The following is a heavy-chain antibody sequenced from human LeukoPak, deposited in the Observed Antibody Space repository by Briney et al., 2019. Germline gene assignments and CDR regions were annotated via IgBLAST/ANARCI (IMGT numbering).Heavy chain of an antibody. CDR1: GGTFSSYT. D-gene: IGHD3-10*01. Sequence: SVKVSCKASGGTFSSYTISWVRQAPGQGLEWMGRIIPILGIANYAQKFQGRVTITADNSTSTAYMELSSLRSEDTAVYYCARALGYYGSGSSNWFDPWGQGTLVTVSS. CDR2: IIPILGIA. V-gene: IGHV1-69*02. J-gene: IGHJ5*02. CDR3: ARALGYYGSGSSNWFDP.